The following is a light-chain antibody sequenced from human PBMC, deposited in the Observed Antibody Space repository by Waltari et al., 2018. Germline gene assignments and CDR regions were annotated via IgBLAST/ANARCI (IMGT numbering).Light chain of an antibody. CDR1: GSNTGHNF. CDR3: GTWDTDLSVV. J-gene: IGLJ2*01. Sequence: QSVLTQPPSVSAAPAQKVTISCPGTGSNTGHNFVSWYQQLPGTAPKLLIYDNNKRPSGIPDRFSGSKSGTSATLGTTGLQTGDEADYYCGTWDTDLSVVFGGGTKLTVL. CDR2: DNN. V-gene: IGLV1-51*01.